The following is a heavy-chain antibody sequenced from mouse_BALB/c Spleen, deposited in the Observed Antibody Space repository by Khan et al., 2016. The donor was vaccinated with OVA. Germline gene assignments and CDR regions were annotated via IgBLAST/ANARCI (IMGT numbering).Heavy chain of an antibody. V-gene: IGHV1S81*02. CDR3: TRSGYGTFAY. Sequence: QVQLQQSGAELVKPGASVKLSCKASGYIFTSYYMYWVKQRPGQGLEWIGEINPNNGDANFNEKFKNKAALTVDTSSMTAYIQLSSLTSEDSAGYYCTRSGYGTFAYRGQGTLVTVSA. CDR2: INPNNGDA. CDR1: GYIFTSYY. D-gene: IGHD2-1*01. J-gene: IGHJ3*01.